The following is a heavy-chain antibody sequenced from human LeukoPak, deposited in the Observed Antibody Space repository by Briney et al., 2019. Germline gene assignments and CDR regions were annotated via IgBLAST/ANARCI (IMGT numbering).Heavy chain of an antibody. CDR2: IYYSGIT. CDR1: GGSIRSNSYY. D-gene: IGHD6-19*01. Sequence: SETLSLTCTVSGGSIRSNSYYWGWLRQPPGTGLEWIGSIYYSGITYYNPSLKSRVAISVDTSKNQFSLKLSSVTAADTAVYYCARDSRSGWGNWFDPWGQGTLVTVSS. CDR3: ARDSRSGWGNWFDP. J-gene: IGHJ5*02. V-gene: IGHV4-39*07.